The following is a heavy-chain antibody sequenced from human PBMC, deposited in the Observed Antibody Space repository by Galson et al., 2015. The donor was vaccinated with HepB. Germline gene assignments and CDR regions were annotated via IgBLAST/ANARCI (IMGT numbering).Heavy chain of an antibody. CDR2: IYYSEST. CDR3: ARTPKRGYSGYDNYFYYYGMDV. D-gene: IGHD5-12*01. J-gene: IGHJ6*02. V-gene: IGHV4-31*03. Sequence: SLTCTISGGSISSGGYYWSWIRQHPGKGLEWIGFIYYSESTNYNPSLWSRVSISIDTSKNQFSLKLSSVTAADTAVYYCARTPKRGYSGYDNYFYYYGMDVWGQGTAVIVSS. CDR1: GGSISSGGYY.